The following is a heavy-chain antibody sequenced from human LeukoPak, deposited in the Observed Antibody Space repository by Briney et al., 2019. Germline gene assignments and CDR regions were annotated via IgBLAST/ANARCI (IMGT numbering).Heavy chain of an antibody. CDR2: IYTRGST. V-gene: IGHV4-61*02. Sequence: SETLSLTCTVSGGSVSTGSYYWSWIRQPAGKGLEWIGRIYTRGSTNYNPSLKSRVSMSVDTSKKQFSLKLSSVTAADTAVYYCARLSSSWYQDWYFDLWGRGTLVTVSS. D-gene: IGHD6-13*01. CDR1: GGSVSTGSYY. CDR3: ARLSSSWYQDWYFDL. J-gene: IGHJ2*01.